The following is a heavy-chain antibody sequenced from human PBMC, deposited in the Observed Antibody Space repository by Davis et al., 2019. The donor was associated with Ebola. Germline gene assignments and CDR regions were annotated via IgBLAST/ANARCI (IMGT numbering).Heavy chain of an antibody. CDR1: GYTFPTYG. CDR3: ARDGTVAYYFDY. V-gene: IGHV1-18*01. Sequence: SVKVSCQASGYTFPTYGTSWVRQALGQGLEWMGWSSAYNGNTNYAQKLQGRVTMTTDTSTSTAYMELRSLRSDDTAVYYCARDGTVAYYFDYWGQGTLVTVSS. J-gene: IGHJ4*02. CDR2: SSAYNGNT. D-gene: IGHD1-26*01.